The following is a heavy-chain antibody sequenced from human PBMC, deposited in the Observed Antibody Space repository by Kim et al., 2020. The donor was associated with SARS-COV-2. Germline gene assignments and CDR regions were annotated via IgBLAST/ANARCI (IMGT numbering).Heavy chain of an antibody. CDR2: IIPIFGTA. V-gene: IGHV1-69*13. Sequence: SVKVPCKASGGTFSSYAISWVRQAPGQGLEWMGGIIPIFGTANYAQKFQGRVTITADESTSTAYMELSSLRSEDTAVYYCASNLGGYCSSTSCSTDDYWGQGTLVTVSS. CDR1: GGTFSSYA. D-gene: IGHD2-2*02. CDR3: ASNLGGYCSSTSCSTDDY. J-gene: IGHJ4*02.